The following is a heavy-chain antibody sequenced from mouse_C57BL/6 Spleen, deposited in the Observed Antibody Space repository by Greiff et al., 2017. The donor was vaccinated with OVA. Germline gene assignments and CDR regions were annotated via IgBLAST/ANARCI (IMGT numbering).Heavy chain of an antibody. D-gene: IGHD2-1*01. CDR3: ARIPYGNYEGTWFAY. J-gene: IGHJ3*01. V-gene: IGHV1-19*01. CDR1: GYTFTDYY. Sequence: VQLQQSGPVLVKPGASVKMSCKASGYTFTDYYMNWVKQSHGKSLEWIGVINPYNGGTSYNQKFKGKATLTVDKSSSTAYMELNSLTSEDSAVYYCARIPYGNYEGTWFAYWGQGTLVTVSA. CDR2: INPYNGGT.